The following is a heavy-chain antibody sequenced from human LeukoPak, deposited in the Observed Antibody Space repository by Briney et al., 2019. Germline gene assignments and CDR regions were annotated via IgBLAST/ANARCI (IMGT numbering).Heavy chain of an antibody. CDR2: ITPSGGST. Sequence: GASVKVSCKASRYTFTSYYMHWVRQAPGQGLEWMGIITPSGGSTSYAQKFQGRVTTTRDTSTSTVYMELSSLRSEDTAVYYCARASYDFWSGYSRSWYFDLWGRGTLVTVSS. D-gene: IGHD3-3*01. CDR1: RYTFTSYY. CDR3: ARASYDFWSGYSRSWYFDL. J-gene: IGHJ2*01. V-gene: IGHV1-46*01.